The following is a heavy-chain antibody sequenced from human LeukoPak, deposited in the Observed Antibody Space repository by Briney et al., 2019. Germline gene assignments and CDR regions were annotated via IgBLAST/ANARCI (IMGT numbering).Heavy chain of an antibody. V-gene: IGHV3-7*04. CDR2: IKQDGSEK. Sequence: PGGSLRLSCAASGFTFITYGMHWVRQAPGKGLDWVANIKQDGSEKYYVDSVEGRFTISRDNAKNSLYLQMNSLRAEDTAVYYCARTGPFDYWGQGTLVTVSS. D-gene: IGHD1-14*01. CDR1: GFTFITYG. CDR3: ARTGPFDY. J-gene: IGHJ4*02.